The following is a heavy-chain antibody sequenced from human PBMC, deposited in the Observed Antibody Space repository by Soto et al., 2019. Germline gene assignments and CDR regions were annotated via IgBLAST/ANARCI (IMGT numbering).Heavy chain of an antibody. CDR2: IYHSGST. D-gene: IGHD4-17*01. Sequence: SETLSLTCAVSGGSISSSNWWSWVRQPPGKGLEWIGEIYHSGSTNYNPSLKSRVIISVDKSKNQFSLKLSSVTAADTAVYYCAGGGYGDYDYWGQGTLVTVSS. CDR1: GGSISSSNW. V-gene: IGHV4-4*02. CDR3: AGGGYGDYDY. J-gene: IGHJ4*02.